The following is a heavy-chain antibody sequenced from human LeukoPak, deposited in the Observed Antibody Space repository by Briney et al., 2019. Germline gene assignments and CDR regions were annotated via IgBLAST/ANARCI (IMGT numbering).Heavy chain of an antibody. Sequence: SETLSLTCAVYGGSFSGYYWSWIRQPPGKGLEWIGEINHSGSTNYNPSLKSRVTISVDTSKNQFSLKLSSVTAADTAVYYCARVRYSGYVDYWGHGTLVTVPS. V-gene: IGHV4-34*01. CDR1: GGSFSGYY. CDR3: ARVRYSGYVDY. D-gene: IGHD5-12*01. J-gene: IGHJ4*01. CDR2: INHSGST.